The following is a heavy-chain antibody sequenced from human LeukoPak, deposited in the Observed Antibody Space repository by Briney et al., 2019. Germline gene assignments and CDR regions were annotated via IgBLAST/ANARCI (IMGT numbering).Heavy chain of an antibody. CDR2: IYYSGST. D-gene: IGHD3-16*01. J-gene: IGHJ3*02. CDR3: ARQTLTLEAFDI. CDR1: GGSISSGDYY. Sequence: PSETLSLTCTVSGGSISSGDYYWSWIRRPPGKGLEWIGYIYYSGSTYYNPSLKSRVTISVDTSKNQFSLKLSSVTAADTAVYYCARQTLTLEAFDIWGQGTMVTVSS. V-gene: IGHV4-30-4*01.